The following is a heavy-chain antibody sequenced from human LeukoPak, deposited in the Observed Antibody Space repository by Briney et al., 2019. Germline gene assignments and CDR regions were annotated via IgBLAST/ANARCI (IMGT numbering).Heavy chain of an antibody. Sequence: SETLSLTCTVSGGSISSSGYYWGWIRQPPGKGLEWIGSINYGGSTYYSPSLKSRVTISVDTSNNQFSLKLSSVTAADTAVYYCAAGAYYYYMDVCGKGTTVTVSS. CDR3: AAGAYYYYMDV. D-gene: IGHD3-10*01. J-gene: IGHJ6*03. CDR1: GGSISSSGYY. V-gene: IGHV4-39*07. CDR2: INYGGST.